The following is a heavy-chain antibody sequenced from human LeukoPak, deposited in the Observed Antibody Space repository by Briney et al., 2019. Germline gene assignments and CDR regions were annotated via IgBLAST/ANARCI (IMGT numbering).Heavy chain of an antibody. D-gene: IGHD3-10*01. V-gene: IGHV1-8*03. CDR3: ARRSGSGRNPFHI. CDR2: INTNSGNT. CDR1: GYTFTTYD. Sequence: ASVKVSCKASGYTFTTYDINWVRQAPGQGLEWMGYINTNSGNTGYARKFQSRVTINRTTSISTVYMELRRLRYEDTAVYYCARRSGSGRNPFHIWGHGTLVTVSS. J-gene: IGHJ3*02.